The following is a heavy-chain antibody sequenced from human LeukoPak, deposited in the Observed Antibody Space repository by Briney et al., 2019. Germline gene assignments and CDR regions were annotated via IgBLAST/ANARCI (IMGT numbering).Heavy chain of an antibody. CDR1: GGSFSGYY. Sequence: SETLSLTCAVYGGSFSGYYWSWIRQPPGKGLEWIGEINHSGSTNYNPSLKSRVTISVDTSKNQFSLKLSSVTAADTAVYYCARYRRQQLVRRGVLDYWGQGTLVTVSS. D-gene: IGHD6-13*01. CDR2: INHSGST. J-gene: IGHJ4*02. V-gene: IGHV4-34*01. CDR3: ARYRRQQLVRRGVLDY.